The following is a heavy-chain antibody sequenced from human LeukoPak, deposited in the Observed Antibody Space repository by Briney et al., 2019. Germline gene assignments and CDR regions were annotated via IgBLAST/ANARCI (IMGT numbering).Heavy chain of an antibody. CDR3: ARDPTRYSSSWSDWYFDL. V-gene: IGHV3-7*01. CDR1: GFSFSDYW. Sequence: QTGGSLRLSCAASGFSFSDYWMSWVRQAPGKGLEWVANIKQDGSEKNYVDSVKGRFTISRDNAKNSLSLQMISLRAEDTAVYYCARDPTRYSSSWSDWYFDLWGRGTLVTVSS. D-gene: IGHD6-13*01. J-gene: IGHJ2*01. CDR2: IKQDGSEK.